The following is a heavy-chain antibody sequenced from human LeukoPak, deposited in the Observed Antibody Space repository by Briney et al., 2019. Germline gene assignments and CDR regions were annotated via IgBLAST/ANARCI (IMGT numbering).Heavy chain of an antibody. CDR2: ISDSGGST. J-gene: IGHJ4*02. CDR1: GFTFSGYA. CDR3: AKSRSSSSSHFDY. V-gene: IGHV3-23*01. Sequence: GGSLRLSCAASGFTFSGYAMSWVRQAPGKGLEWVSAISDSGGSTYYADSVKGRFTISRDNSRNTLYLQMNSLRAEDTAVYYCAKSRSSSSSHFDYWGQGTLVTVSS. D-gene: IGHD2-2*01.